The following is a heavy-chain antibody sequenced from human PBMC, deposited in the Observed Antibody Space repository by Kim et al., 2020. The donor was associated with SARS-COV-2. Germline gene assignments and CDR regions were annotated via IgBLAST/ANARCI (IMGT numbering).Heavy chain of an antibody. CDR3: ARAPTVSTWELDNWFDP. V-gene: IGHV7-4-1*02. J-gene: IGHJ5*02. Sequence: ASVKVSCKASGYTFTSYAMNWVRQAPGQGLEWMGWINTNTGNPTYAQGFTGRFVFSLDTSVSTAYLQISSLKAEDTAVYYCARAPTVSTWELDNWFDPWGQGNLVTVSS. CDR2: INTNTGNP. D-gene: IGHD1-26*01. CDR1: GYTFTSYA.